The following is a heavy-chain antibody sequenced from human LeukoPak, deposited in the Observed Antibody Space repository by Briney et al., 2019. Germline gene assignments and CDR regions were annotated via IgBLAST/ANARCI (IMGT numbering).Heavy chain of an antibody. CDR3: ARATPGDPHLDY. D-gene: IGHD3-16*01. Sequence: SETLSLTCTVSGGSVSSGSYYWSWIRQPPGKGLEWIGYIYYSGSTNYNPSLKSRVTISVDTSKNQFSLKLSSVTAADTAVYYCARATPGDPHLDYWGQGTLVTVSS. V-gene: IGHV4-61*01. CDR2: IYYSGST. CDR1: GGSVSSGSYY. J-gene: IGHJ4*02.